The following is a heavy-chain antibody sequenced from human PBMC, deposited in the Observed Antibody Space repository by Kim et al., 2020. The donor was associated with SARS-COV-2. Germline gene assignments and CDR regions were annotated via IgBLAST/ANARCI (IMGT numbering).Heavy chain of an antibody. Sequence: SVKVSCKASGGTFSSYAISWVRQAPGQGLEWMGGIIPIFGTANYAQKFQGRVTITADESTSTAYMELSSLRSEDTAVYYCARHCSSTSCYRNNWFDPWGQGTLVTVSS. CDR1: GGTFSSYA. V-gene: IGHV1-69*13. CDR2: IIPIFGTA. D-gene: IGHD2-2*01. J-gene: IGHJ5*02. CDR3: ARHCSSTSCYRNNWFDP.